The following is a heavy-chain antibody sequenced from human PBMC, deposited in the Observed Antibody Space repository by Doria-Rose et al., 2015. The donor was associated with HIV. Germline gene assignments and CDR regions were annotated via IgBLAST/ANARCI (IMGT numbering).Heavy chain of an antibody. J-gene: IGHJ4*02. CDR1: GVSLSSPGMG. CDR2: IFSDDGR. V-gene: IGHV2-26*01. Sequence: QESGPVLVKPTGTLTLTCTVSGVSLSSPGMGVSWIRQPPGKALEWLANIFSDDGRSYTTSLKSRLTISRGPSKSQVVLTMTDMDTVDTATYYCARIKSSRWYHKYYSDGWGQGTLVIVSA. D-gene: IGHD6-13*01. CDR3: ARIKSSRWYHKYYSDG.